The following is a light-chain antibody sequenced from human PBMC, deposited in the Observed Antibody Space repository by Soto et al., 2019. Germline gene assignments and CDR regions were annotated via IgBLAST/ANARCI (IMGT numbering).Light chain of an antibody. CDR3: CSYAGSSTFLYV. J-gene: IGLJ1*01. V-gene: IGLV2-23*03. CDR1: SSDVGSYNL. Sequence: QSALTQPASVSGSPGQSINISCTGTSSDVGSYNLVSWYQQHPGKAPKLMIYEGSKRPSGVSNRFSGSKSGNTASLTISGLQAEDEADYYCCSYAGSSTFLYVFGTGTKLTVL. CDR2: EGS.